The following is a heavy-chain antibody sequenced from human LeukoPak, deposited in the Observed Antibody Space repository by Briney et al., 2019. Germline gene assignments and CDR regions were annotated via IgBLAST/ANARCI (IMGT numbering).Heavy chain of an antibody. Sequence: KAGGSLRLSCAASGFTFSSYSMNWVRQAPGKGLEWVSSISSSSSYIYYADSVKGRFTISRDNAKNSLYLQMNSLRAEDTAVYYCAKGRGTRVYNWFDTWGQGILVTVSS. CDR2: ISSSSSYI. CDR3: AKGRGTRVYNWFDT. CDR1: GFTFSSYS. J-gene: IGHJ5*02. V-gene: IGHV3-21*01. D-gene: IGHD1-26*01.